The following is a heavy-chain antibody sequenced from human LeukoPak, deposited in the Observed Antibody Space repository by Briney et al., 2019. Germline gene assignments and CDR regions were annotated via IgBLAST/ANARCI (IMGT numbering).Heavy chain of an antibody. V-gene: IGHV1-18*01. CDR1: GYTFTSYG. Sequence: GASVKVSCKASGYTFTSYGISWVRQAPGQGLEWMGWISAYNGNTNYAQKLQGRVTMTTDTSTSTAYMELRSLRSDDTAVYYCTRGARLRYFDWLPHMGYFDYWGQGTLVTVSS. CDR3: TRGARLRYFDWLPHMGYFDY. J-gene: IGHJ4*02. D-gene: IGHD3-9*01. CDR2: ISAYNGNT.